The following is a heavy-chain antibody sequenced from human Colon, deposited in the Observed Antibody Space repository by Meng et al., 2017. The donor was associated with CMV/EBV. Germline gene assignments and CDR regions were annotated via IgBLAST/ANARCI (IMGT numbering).Heavy chain of an antibody. D-gene: IGHD3/OR15-3a*01. J-gene: IGHJ4*02. CDR2: IKTDGSEK. Sequence: GESPKISCAASGFTFSAYWLSWVRQAPGKGLEWVANIKTDGSEKYYVDSVKGRFTISRDNAKSSLYLEMNSLRAEDTAMYYCARSPVLDSTGNWGQGTLVTVSS. CDR3: ARSPVLDSTGN. CDR1: GFTFSAYW. V-gene: IGHV3-7*01.